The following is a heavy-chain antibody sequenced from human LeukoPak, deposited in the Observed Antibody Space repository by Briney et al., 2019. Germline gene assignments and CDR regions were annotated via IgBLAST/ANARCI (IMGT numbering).Heavy chain of an antibody. V-gene: IGHV3-11*01. J-gene: IGHJ4*02. CDR2: SSSSGTTM. CDR1: GFTFSDSY. D-gene: IGHD1-26*01. Sequence: GGSLRLSCAASGFTFSDSYMTWIRQAPGKGLEWLSYSSSSGTTMYYADSVKGRFTISRGNTKNSLYLQMNSLRVEDTAVYYCASSVVGATTPPPNFDYWGQGTLVTVSS. CDR3: ASSVVGATTPPPNFDY.